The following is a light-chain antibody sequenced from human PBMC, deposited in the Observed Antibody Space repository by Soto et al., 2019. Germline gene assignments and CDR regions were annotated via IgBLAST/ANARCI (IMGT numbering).Light chain of an antibody. CDR2: EVS. V-gene: IGLV2-14*01. CDR3: SSSTSSTPLV. Sequence: QSALTQPASVSGSPGQSITISCTGTSSDVGGYNYVSWYQQHPGKAPKLMIYEVSNRPSGVSNRFSGSKSGNTASLTISGLQAEDEADYYCSSSTSSTPLVFGGGTKVTVL. J-gene: IGLJ3*02. CDR1: SSDVGGYNY.